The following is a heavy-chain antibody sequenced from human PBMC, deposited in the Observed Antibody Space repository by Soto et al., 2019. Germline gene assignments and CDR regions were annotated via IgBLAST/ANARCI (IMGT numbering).Heavy chain of an antibody. D-gene: IGHD6-19*01. CDR3: ARGSGWYPPFDY. J-gene: IGHJ4*02. CDR1: GYTFTSYA. V-gene: IGHV1-3*05. CDR2: INAGNGNT. Sequence: QVQLVQSGAEEKKPGASVKVSCKASGYTFTSYAMHWVRQAPGQRLEWLGWINAGNGNTKYSQKFQGRVTITRDTSASPAYMELSSPRSEDTAVYYCARGSGWYPPFDYWGQGTLVTVSS.